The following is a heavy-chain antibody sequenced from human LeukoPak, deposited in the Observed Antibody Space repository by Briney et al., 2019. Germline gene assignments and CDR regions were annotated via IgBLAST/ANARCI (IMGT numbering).Heavy chain of an antibody. Sequence: GGSLRLSCAASGFTFSRYAMSWVRQAPGKGLEWVSSISSTGAYIYHADSMDGRFTVSRDNARNLLYLHMNSLRAEDSAMYFCARVSSNPYSRGYYHFDYWGQGTLVTVSS. J-gene: IGHJ4*02. CDR2: ISSTGAYI. D-gene: IGHD6-25*01. CDR3: ARVSSNPYSRGYYHFDY. CDR1: GFTFSRYA. V-gene: IGHV3-21*01.